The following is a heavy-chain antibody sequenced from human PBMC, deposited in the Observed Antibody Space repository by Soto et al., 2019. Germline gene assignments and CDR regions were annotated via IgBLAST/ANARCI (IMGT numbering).Heavy chain of an antibody. CDR2: IYSGGST. Sequence: GGSLRLSCAASGFTVSSNYMSWVRQAPGKGLEWVSVIYSGGSTYYADSVKGRFTISRDNSKNTLYLQMNSLRAEDTAVYYCTKANRYCSGANCFTFDYWGLGTLVTVSS. CDR3: TKANRYCSGANCFTFDY. V-gene: IGHV3-66*01. CDR1: GFTVSSNY. J-gene: IGHJ4*02. D-gene: IGHD2-15*01.